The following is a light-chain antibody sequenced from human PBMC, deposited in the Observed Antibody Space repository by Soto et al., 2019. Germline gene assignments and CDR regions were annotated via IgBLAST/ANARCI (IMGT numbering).Light chain of an antibody. Sequence: QSALTQPPSASGSPGQSVTISCTGTSSDIGGYNYVSWYQHHPGKAPLLMIYEVSKRPSGVPDLFSGTKSGNTASLTVSGLQAEEEADYYGSSYARSNNYVFGSGTKLTVL. V-gene: IGLV2-8*01. CDR3: SSYARSNNYV. J-gene: IGLJ1*01. CDR2: EVS. CDR1: SSDIGGYNY.